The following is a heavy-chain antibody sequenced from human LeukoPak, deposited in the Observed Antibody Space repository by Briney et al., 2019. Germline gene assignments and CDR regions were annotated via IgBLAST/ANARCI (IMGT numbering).Heavy chain of an antibody. CDR3: AKGGASSPYTYIVV. J-gene: IGHJ6*04. V-gene: IGHV3-23*01. Sequence: PGGSLGLSCAASGFTFSNHAMSWVRQAPGKGLEWVSVIGDSGGSTYYADSVKGRFTISRDNSKNTLYLQMNSLRADDTAVYHCAKGGASSPYTYIVVWGKGTTVIVSS. CDR2: IGDSGGST. CDR1: GFTFSNHA. D-gene: IGHD5-12*01.